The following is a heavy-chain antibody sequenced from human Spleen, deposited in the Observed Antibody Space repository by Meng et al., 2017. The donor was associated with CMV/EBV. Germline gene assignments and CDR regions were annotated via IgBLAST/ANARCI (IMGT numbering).Heavy chain of an antibody. Sequence: GSLRLSCTVSGGSISSYYWSWIRQPPGKGLEWIGYIYYSGSTNYNPSLKSRVTISVDTSKNQFSLKLSSVTAADTAVYYCAGHLRYFDYWGQGTLVTVSS. CDR1: GGSISSYY. CDR2: IYYSGST. J-gene: IGHJ4*02. CDR3: AGHLRYFDY. V-gene: IGHV4-59*01. D-gene: IGHD3-16*01.